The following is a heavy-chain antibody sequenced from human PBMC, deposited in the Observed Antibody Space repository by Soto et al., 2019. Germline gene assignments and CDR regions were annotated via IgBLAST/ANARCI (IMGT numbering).Heavy chain of an antibody. CDR2: IYPGDSDT. CDR3: ARHDTVVTPGRIYYYYYGMDV. D-gene: IGHD2-21*02. Sequence: PGESLKISCKGSGYSFTSYWIGWVRQMPGKGLEWMGIIYPGDSDTRYSPSFQGQVTISADKSISTAYLQWSSLKASDTAMYYCARHDTVVTPGRIYYYYYGMDVWGQGTTVTVSS. J-gene: IGHJ6*02. CDR1: GYSFTSYW. V-gene: IGHV5-51*01.